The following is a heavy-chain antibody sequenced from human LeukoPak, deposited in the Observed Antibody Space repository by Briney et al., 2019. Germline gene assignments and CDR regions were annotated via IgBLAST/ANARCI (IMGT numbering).Heavy chain of an antibody. D-gene: IGHD3-10*01. Sequence: SETLSLTCTVSGGSISSYYWSWIRQPPGKGLEWIGYIYYSGSTNYNPSLKSRVTISVDASKNQFYLKLSSVTAADTAVYYCARLQPLWFGDKSAFDIWGQGTMVTVSS. V-gene: IGHV4-59*08. J-gene: IGHJ3*02. CDR3: ARLQPLWFGDKSAFDI. CDR2: IYYSGST. CDR1: GGSISSYY.